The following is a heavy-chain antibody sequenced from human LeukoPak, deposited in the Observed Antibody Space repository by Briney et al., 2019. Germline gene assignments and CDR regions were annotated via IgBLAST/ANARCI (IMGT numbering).Heavy chain of an antibody. D-gene: IGHD3/OR15-3a*01. CDR3: ASPDWLGAFDI. CDR1: GFTFSSYS. V-gene: IGHV3-21*01. Sequence: PGGSLRLSCAASGFTFSSYSMNWVRQAPGKGLEWVSSISSSSYIYYADSVKGRFTISRDNAKNSLYLQMNSLRAEDTAVYYCASPDWLGAFDIWGQGTMVTVSS. J-gene: IGHJ3*02. CDR2: ISSSSYI.